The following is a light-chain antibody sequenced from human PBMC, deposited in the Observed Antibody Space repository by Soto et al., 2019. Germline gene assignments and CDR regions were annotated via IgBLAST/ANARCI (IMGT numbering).Light chain of an antibody. J-gene: IGKJ1*01. CDR3: QQYNSYL. Sequence: DIQLTQSPSSLSASVVDRVTITCRASQAIRNDLVWFQQKPGKAPILLIYAASTLQSGVPPRFSGSGSGTEFTLTISSLQPDDFATYYCQQYNSYLFGQGTKVDI. V-gene: IGKV1-17*01. CDR2: AAS. CDR1: QAIRND.